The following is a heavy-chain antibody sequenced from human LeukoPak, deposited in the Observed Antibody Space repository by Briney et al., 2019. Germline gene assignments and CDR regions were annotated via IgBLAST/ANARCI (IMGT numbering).Heavy chain of an antibody. V-gene: IGHV3-74*01. Sequence: GGSLRLSCAASGFTFSSYWMHWVRQAPGKGLVWVSRINSDGSTTSHADSVKGRFTISRDNAKNTLFLQMNSLRAEDTALYYCARGGSSIWYGSWGQGTLVTVSS. D-gene: IGHD2-15*01. CDR1: GFTFSSYW. CDR3: ARGGSSIWYGS. J-gene: IGHJ5*01. CDR2: INSDGSTT.